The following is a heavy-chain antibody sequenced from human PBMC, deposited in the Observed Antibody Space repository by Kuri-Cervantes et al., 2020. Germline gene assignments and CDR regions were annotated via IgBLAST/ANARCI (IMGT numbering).Heavy chain of an antibody. D-gene: IGHD5-18*01. CDR2: ISAYNGDT. CDR1: GYTFTSNG. V-gene: IGHV1-18*01. Sequence: ASVKVTCKASGYTFTSNGISWVRQAPGQGLEWMGWISAYNGDTNYAQKFQGRVTMNRDTSISTAYMELSSVTAADTAVYYCASARYSYDFDYWGQGTLVTVSS. J-gene: IGHJ4*02. CDR3: ASARYSYDFDY.